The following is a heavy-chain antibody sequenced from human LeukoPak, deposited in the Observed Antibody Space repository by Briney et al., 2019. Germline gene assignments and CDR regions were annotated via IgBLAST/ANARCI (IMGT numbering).Heavy chain of an antibody. CDR1: GFTVSSNY. V-gene: IGHV3-66*01. CDR3: ARDPDDILTGYLGY. J-gene: IGHJ4*02. Sequence: PGGSLRLSCAASGFTVSSNYMSWVRQAPGKGLEWVSVIYSGGSTYYADSVKGRFTIPRDNSKNTLYLQMNSLRAEDTAVYYCARDPDDILTGYLGYWGQGTLVTVSS. CDR2: IYSGGST. D-gene: IGHD3-9*01.